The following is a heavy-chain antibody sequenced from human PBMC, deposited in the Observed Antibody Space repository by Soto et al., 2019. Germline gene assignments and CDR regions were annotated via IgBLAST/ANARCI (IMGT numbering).Heavy chain of an antibody. CDR2: TYYRSKWYY. Sequence: SQTLSLTCVISGDSVSIYSGAWNWIRQSPSRGLEWLGRTYYRSKWYYDYAESVKSRIIISVDTSKNQFSLQLNSVTPEDAAVYYCARDFSMVVVAPGYWGQGTLVTVSS. D-gene: IGHD3-22*01. V-gene: IGHV6-1*01. CDR3: ARDFSMVVVAPGY. CDR1: GDSVSIYSGA. J-gene: IGHJ4*02.